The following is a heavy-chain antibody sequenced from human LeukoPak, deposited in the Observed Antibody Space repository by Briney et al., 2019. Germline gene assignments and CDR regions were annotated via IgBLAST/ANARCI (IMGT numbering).Heavy chain of an antibody. CDR2: IRSKANSYAT. J-gene: IGHJ3*02. CDR1: GFTFSGSA. V-gene: IGHV3-73*01. D-gene: IGHD3-22*01. Sequence: GGSLKLSCAASGFTFSGSAMHWVRQASGKGLEWVGRIRSKANSYATAYAASVKGRFTISRDDSKNTAYLQMNSLKTEDTAVYYCAREYYYDSSAAEAFDIWGQGTMVTVSS. CDR3: AREYYYDSSAAEAFDI.